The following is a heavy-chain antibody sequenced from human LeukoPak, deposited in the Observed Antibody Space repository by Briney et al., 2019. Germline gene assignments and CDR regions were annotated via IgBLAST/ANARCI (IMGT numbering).Heavy chain of an antibody. V-gene: IGHV1-2*02. J-gene: IGHJ6*03. Sequence: GASVKVSCKASGYTFTGYYMHWVRQAPEQGLEWMGWINPNSGGTNYAQKFQGRVTMTRDTSISTAYMELSRLRSDDTAVYYCAREWGCSSTSCYRGGLGYYYYYMDVWGKGTTVTVSS. D-gene: IGHD2-2*02. CDR2: INPNSGGT. CDR3: AREWGCSSTSCYRGGLGYYYYYMDV. CDR1: GYTFTGYY.